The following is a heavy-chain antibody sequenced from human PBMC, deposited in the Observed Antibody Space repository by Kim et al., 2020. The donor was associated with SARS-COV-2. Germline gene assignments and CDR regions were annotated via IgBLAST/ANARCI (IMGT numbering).Heavy chain of an antibody. Sequence: GGSLRLSCAASGFTFSSYEMNWVRQAPGKGLEWVSYISSSGSTIYYADSVKGRFTISRDNAKNSLYLQMNSLRAEDTAVYYCARNYYDSSGYYHLFDYWGQGTLVTVSS. CDR2: ISSSGSTI. CDR3: ARNYYDSSGYYHLFDY. V-gene: IGHV3-48*03. CDR1: GFTFSSYE. D-gene: IGHD3-22*01. J-gene: IGHJ4*02.